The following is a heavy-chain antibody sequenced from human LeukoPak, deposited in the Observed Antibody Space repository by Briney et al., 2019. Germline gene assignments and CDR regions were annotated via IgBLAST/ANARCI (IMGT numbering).Heavy chain of an antibody. CDR2: VNLQGST. Sequence: SETLPLTCGVSGGSITSTNYWTWVRQPPGKGLEWIGEVNLQGSTNYNPSLMGRVAISVDMSENHISLQLTSVTAADTAVYYCAREGGPYRPLDYSRQGTLVTVSS. CDR3: AREGGPYRPLDY. V-gene: IGHV4-4*02. J-gene: IGHJ4*02. CDR1: GGSITSTNY.